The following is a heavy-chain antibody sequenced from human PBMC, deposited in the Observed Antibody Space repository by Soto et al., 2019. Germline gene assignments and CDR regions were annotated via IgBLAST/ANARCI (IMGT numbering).Heavy chain of an antibody. Sequence: GGSLRLSCAASGFTFSSYAMSWVRQAPGKGLEWVSVVSGSGGSTYYADSVKGRFTISRDNSKNTLNLQMNSLRAEDTALYYCAKLWFGELAPVDYWGQGTLVTVYS. V-gene: IGHV3-23*01. CDR2: VSGSGGST. D-gene: IGHD3-10*01. CDR1: GFTFSSYA. J-gene: IGHJ4*02. CDR3: AKLWFGELAPVDY.